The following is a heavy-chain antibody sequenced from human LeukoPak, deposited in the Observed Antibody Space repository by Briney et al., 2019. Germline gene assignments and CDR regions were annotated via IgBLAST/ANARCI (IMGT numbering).Heavy chain of an antibody. D-gene: IGHD2-2*01. V-gene: IGHV3-11*04. CDR3: ARNEDYSHSTGYYSTFYLDS. J-gene: IGHJ4*02. Sequence: GGSLRLSCAASGFTFSDYYMSWIRQAPGKGLEWVSYIGSSGTNIYYADSVKGRFTISRDNGKNALYLQMKSLRAEDTAVYYCARNEDYSHSTGYYSTFYLDSWGQGTLVTVSS. CDR1: GFTFSDYY. CDR2: IGSSGTNI.